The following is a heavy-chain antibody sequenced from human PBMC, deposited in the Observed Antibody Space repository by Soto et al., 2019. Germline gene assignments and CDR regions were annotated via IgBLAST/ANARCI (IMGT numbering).Heavy chain of an antibody. Sequence: RRHSCAASGISFRSYLMHWVRQAPGMGLQWIADISSDGRNKYYAESVKGRLTVSIDNTKNTMYMQMNRLRAADMAVYYCTNDLIRMGYRYAGYIDFWGPRLVVT. CDR2: ISSDGRNK. CDR1: GISFRSYL. D-gene: IGHD5-18*01. V-gene: IGHV3-30*18. J-gene: IGHJ4*02. CDR3: TNDLIRMGYRYAGYIDF.